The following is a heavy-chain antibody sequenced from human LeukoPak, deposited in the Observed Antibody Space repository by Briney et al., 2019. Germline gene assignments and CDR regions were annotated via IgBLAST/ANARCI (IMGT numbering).Heavy chain of an antibody. CDR2: IHYTGGT. Sequence: SETLSLTCTGSGASISSSRYYWAWIRQPPGRGLKWIGSIHYTGGTYYNPSLKSRVTISVDTSKNQFSLKLSSVTAADTAVYYCARLARYYDSSGYYPYWYFDLWGRGTLVTVSS. J-gene: IGHJ2*01. CDR3: ARLARYYDSSGYYPYWYFDL. D-gene: IGHD3-22*01. CDR1: GASISSSRYY. V-gene: IGHV4-39*07.